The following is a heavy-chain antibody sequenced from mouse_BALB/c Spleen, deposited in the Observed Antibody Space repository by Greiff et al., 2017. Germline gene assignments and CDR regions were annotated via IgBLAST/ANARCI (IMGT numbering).Heavy chain of an antibody. CDR1: GYSITSDYA. Sequence: DVKLEESGPGLVKPSQSLSLTCTVTGYSITSDYAWNWIRQFPGNKLEWMGYISYSGSTSYNPSLKSRISITRDTSKNQFFLQLNSVTTEDTATYYCARGEPFAYWGQGTLVTVSA. CDR3: ARGEPFAY. V-gene: IGHV3-2*02. J-gene: IGHJ3*01. CDR2: ISYSGST.